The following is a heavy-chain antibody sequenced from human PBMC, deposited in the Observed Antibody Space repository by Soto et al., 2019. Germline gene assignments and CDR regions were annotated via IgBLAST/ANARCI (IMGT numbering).Heavy chain of an antibody. J-gene: IGHJ5*02. CDR3: ARVGITIFGGSAWFDP. D-gene: IGHD3-3*01. CDR2: IDPSDSYT. V-gene: IGHV5-10-1*01. Sequence: PGESLKISCKGSGYSFTSYWISWVRQMPGKGLEWMGRIDPSDSYTNYSPSFQGHVTISADKSISTAYLQWSSLKASDTAMYYCARVGITIFGGSAWFDPWGQGTLVTVSS. CDR1: GYSFTSYW.